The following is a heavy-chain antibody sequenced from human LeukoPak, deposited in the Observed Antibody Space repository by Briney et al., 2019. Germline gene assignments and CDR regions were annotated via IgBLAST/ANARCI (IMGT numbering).Heavy chain of an antibody. CDR1: GASVTSGGFY. CDR3: ARHSGSGSLSRPFDP. D-gene: IGHD3-10*01. V-gene: IGHV4-39*01. J-gene: IGHJ5*02. CDR2: VYYTGST. Sequence: PSETLSLTCSVSGASVTSGGFYWGWLRQPPGKGLEWIATVYYTGSTYYNPSLKSRVTISIDTSKNQFSLNLGSVIAADTAVYYCARHSGSGSLSRPFDPWGQGTLVTVSS.